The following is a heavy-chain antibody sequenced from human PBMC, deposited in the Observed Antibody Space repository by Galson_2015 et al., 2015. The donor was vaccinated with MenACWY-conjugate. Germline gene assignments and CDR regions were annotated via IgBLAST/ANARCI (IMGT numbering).Heavy chain of an antibody. D-gene: IGHD1-26*01. CDR2: ISPGDSNT. J-gene: IGHJ6*02. CDR3: ARHPPGGRGMDV. V-gene: IGHV5-51*01. CDR1: GYSFSSYW. Sequence: QSGAEVKKPGESLPISCTGSGYSFSSYWIGWVRQMPGKGLEWMGLISPGDSNTRYSPSFQGQVTLSADKSITTAYLQWTSLKASDTAMYYCARHPPGGRGMDVWGQGTTVTVSS.